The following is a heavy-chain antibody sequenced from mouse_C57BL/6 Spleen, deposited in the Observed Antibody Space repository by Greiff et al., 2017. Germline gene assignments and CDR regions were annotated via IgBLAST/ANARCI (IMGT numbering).Heavy chain of an antibody. V-gene: IGHV1-52*01. CDR3: ARGGSSSFAY. CDR2: IDPSDSET. CDR1: GYTFTSYW. Sequence: QVQLQQPGAELVRPGSSVKLSCKASGYTFTSYWMHWVKQRPIQGLEWIGNIDPSDSETHYNQKFKDKATLAVDKSSSTAYMQLSSLTSEDSAVYYCARGGSSSFAYWGQGTLVTVSA. J-gene: IGHJ3*01. D-gene: IGHD1-1*01.